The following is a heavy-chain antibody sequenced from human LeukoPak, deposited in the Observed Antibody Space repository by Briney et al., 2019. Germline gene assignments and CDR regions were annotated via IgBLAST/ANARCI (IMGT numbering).Heavy chain of an antibody. CDR2: INSSSSTI. J-gene: IGHJ4*02. D-gene: IGHD5-24*01. CDR3: ARDSDGSEAYFDY. CDR1: GFTFSGSA. V-gene: IGHV3-48*04. Sequence: GGSLRLSCAASGFTFSGSAMSWVRQAPGKGLEWVSYINSSSSTIYYADSVKGRFTISRDNAKNSLYLQMNSLRAEDTAVYYCARDSDGSEAYFDYWGQGTLVTVSS.